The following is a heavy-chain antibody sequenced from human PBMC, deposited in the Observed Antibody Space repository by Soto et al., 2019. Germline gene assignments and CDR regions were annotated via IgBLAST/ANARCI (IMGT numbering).Heavy chain of an antibody. J-gene: IGHJ6*02. V-gene: IGHV3-73*01. Sequence: GGSLRLSCAASGFTFSGSAMHWVRQASGKGLERVGRIRSKANSYATAYAASVKGRFTISRDDSKNTAYLQMNSLKTEDTAVYYCASVSSGYYYGYYYYYGMDVWGQGTTVTVSS. CDR3: ASVSSGYYYGYYYYYGMDV. CDR1: GFTFSGSA. D-gene: IGHD3-22*01. CDR2: IRSKANSYAT.